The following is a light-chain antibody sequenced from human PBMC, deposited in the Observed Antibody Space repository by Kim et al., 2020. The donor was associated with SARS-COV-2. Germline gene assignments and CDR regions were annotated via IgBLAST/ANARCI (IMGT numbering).Light chain of an antibody. CDR3: QKYNSAPRT. J-gene: IGKJ1*01. Sequence: ASVGDRVTITCRASQGISNYLAWYQQKPGKVPKLLIYAASTLHSGVPSRFSGSGSVTDFTLTISSLQPEDVATYYCQKYNSAPRTFGQGTKVDIK. V-gene: IGKV1-27*01. CDR2: AAS. CDR1: QGISNY.